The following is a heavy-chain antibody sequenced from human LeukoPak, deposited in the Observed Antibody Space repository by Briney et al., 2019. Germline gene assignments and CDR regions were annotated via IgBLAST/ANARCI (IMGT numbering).Heavy chain of an antibody. J-gene: IGHJ6*03. CDR2: IRYDGSNK. V-gene: IGHV3-30*02. D-gene: IGHD3-22*01. Sequence: GGSLRLSCAASGFTFSSYVMHWVRQAPGKGLEWVAFIRYDGSNKYYADSVKGRFIISRDNSKNTLYLQTNSLRAEDTAVYYCAKDGSGSYFSYYYMDVWGKGTTVTISS. CDR3: AKDGSGSYFSYYYMDV. CDR1: GFTFSSYV.